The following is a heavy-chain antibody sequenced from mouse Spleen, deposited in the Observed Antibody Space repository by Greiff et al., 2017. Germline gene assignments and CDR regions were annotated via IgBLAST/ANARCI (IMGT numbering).Heavy chain of an antibody. CDR1: GFTFSSYA. CDR2: ISDGGSYT. Sequence: DVKLVESGGGLVKPGGSLKLSCAASGFTFSSYAMSWVRQTPEKRLEWVATISDGGSYTYYPDNVKGRFTISRDNAKNNLYLQMSHLKSEDTAMYYCARDGAVYYGSSSWFAYWGQGTLVTVSA. CDR3: ARDGAVYYGSSSWFAY. D-gene: IGHD1-1*01. V-gene: IGHV5-4*01. J-gene: IGHJ3*01.